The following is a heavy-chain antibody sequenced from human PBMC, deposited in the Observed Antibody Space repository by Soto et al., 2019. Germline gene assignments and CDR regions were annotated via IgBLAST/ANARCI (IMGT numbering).Heavy chain of an antibody. CDR1: GFTFSSYA. J-gene: IGHJ5*02. D-gene: IGHD2-15*01. Sequence: GGSLRLSCAASGFTFSSYAMHWVRQAPGKGLEYVSTINNNGGSTYYANSVKGRFTISRDNSKNTLYLQMGSLRAEDTAVYYCARGYSEWPHVDNWFDPWGQGTLVTVSS. V-gene: IGHV3-64*01. CDR2: INNNGGST. CDR3: ARGYSEWPHVDNWFDP.